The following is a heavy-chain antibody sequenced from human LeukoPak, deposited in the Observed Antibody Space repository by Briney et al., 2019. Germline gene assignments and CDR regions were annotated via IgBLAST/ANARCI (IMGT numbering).Heavy chain of an antibody. CDR2: IYYSGST. D-gene: IGHD3-10*01. V-gene: IGHV4-59*01. J-gene: IGHJ5*02. CDR1: GGSISSYY. CDR3: ARGSYGSGSYLS. Sequence: PSETLSLTCTVSGGSISSYYWSWIRQPPGKGLEWIGYIYYSGSTNYNPSPKSRVTISVDTSKNQFSLKLSSVTAADTAVYYCARGSYGSGSYLSWGQGTLVTVSS.